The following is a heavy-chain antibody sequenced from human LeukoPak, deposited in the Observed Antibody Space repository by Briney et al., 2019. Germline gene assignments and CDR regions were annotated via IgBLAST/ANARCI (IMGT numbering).Heavy chain of an antibody. CDR1: GGSISSSSYY. J-gene: IGHJ3*02. V-gene: IGHV4-39*01. D-gene: IGHD1-26*01. CDR3: ASDSGSATTAPVSDAFDI. CDR2: IYYSGST. Sequence: SETLSLTCTVSGGSISSSSYYWGWIRQPPGKGLEWIGSIYYSGSTYYNPSLKSRVTISVDTSKNQFSLKLSSVTAADTAVYYCASDSGSATTAPVSDAFDIWGQGTMVTVSS.